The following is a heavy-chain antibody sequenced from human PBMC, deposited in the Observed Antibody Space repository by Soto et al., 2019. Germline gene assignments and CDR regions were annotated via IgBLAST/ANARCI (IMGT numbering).Heavy chain of an antibody. V-gene: IGHV1-2*02. Sequence: VASVKVSCKASGYTFTGYYMHWVRQAPGQGLEWMGWINPNSGGTNYAQKFQGRVTMTRDTSISTAYVELSRLRSDDTAVYYCARDLPTVDPLFDYWGQGTLVTVSS. CDR2: INPNSGGT. CDR1: GYTFTGYY. CDR3: ARDLPTVDPLFDY. J-gene: IGHJ4*02. D-gene: IGHD4-17*01.